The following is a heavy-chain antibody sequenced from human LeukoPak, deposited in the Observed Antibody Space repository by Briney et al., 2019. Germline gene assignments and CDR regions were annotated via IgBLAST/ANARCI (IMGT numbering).Heavy chain of an antibody. Sequence: GRSLRLSCAASGFTFSSYSMNWVRQAPGKGLEWVSSISSSSSYIYYADSVKGRFTISRDNAKNSLYLQMNSLRAEDTAVYYCAREGSSTWDYWGQGTLVTVSS. J-gene: IGHJ4*02. CDR1: GFTFSSYS. V-gene: IGHV3-21*01. D-gene: IGHD2-2*01. CDR2: ISSSSSYI. CDR3: AREGSSTWDY.